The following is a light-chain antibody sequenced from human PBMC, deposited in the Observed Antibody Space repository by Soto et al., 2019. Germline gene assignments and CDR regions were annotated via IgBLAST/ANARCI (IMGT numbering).Light chain of an antibody. CDR3: QSYDSSLSVFDV. V-gene: IGLV1-40*01. J-gene: IGLJ1*01. CDR1: SSNIGAGYD. Sequence: QSVLTQPPSVSGAPGQRVTISCTGSSSNIGAGYDVHWYQQLPGTAPKLLIYGNSNRPSGVPDRFSGSKSGTSAFLAITGLQAEDEADYYCQSYDSSLSVFDVFGTGTKVTVL. CDR2: GNS.